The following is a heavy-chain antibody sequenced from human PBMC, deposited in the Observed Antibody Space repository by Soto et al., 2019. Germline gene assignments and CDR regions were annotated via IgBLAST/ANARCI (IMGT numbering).Heavy chain of an antibody. Sequence: SETLCLTCTVSGGSISTYSWSWIRQPPGKGLEGIGYISYSGSTNYNPSLKSRVTISVDTSKNQFSLKLGSVTAADTAVYYCARVGIGYSGYEAVWGPGTTVT. CDR2: ISYSGST. D-gene: IGHD5-12*01. J-gene: IGHJ6*02. CDR1: GGSISTYS. CDR3: ARVGIGYSGYEAV. V-gene: IGHV4-59*01.